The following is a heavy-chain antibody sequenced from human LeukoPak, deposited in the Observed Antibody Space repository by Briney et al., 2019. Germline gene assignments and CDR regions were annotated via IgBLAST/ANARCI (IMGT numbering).Heavy chain of an antibody. Sequence: GGSLRLSCAASGFTFSCNGMSWVRKAPGKGLEWVSSISGSGDKTYYADSVKGRFTISRDNSKSTMYLQMNSLRAEDTAVYHCAKTNGYYDLWGQGTLVIVSS. CDR1: GFTFSCNG. D-gene: IGHD3-22*01. CDR2: ISGSGDKT. J-gene: IGHJ4*02. CDR3: AKTNGYYDL. V-gene: IGHV3-23*01.